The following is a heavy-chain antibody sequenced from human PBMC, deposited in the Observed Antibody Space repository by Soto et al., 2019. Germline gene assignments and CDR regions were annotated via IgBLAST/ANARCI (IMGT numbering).Heavy chain of an antibody. CDR2: TYYRSKWYY. Sequence: HTLSLTCAITGDRVSSNSAGWSWVRQSPSRGLEWLGRTYYRSKWYYEYAVSVRGRITINPDTSKNQYSLQLNSVTPEDTAVYFCARGEQYSGRIFDYWGQGTLVTVSS. CDR1: GDRVSSNSAG. J-gene: IGHJ4*01. D-gene: IGHD1-26*01. V-gene: IGHV6-1*01. CDR3: ARGEQYSGRIFDY.